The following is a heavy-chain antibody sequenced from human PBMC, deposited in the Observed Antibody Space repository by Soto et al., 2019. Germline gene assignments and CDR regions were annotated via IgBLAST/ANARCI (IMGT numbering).Heavy chain of an antibody. CDR3: ARAPKVSGSSQTRPDF. CDR1: SGSFSGYY. CDR2: ISQSGNT. D-gene: IGHD6-6*01. Sequence: XETLYLSCAIYSGSFSGYYWSWIRQPPGKGLEWIGEISQSGNTNYSPSLKSRVSISIDTSKKQFSLNLASVSAADTAVYYCARAPKVSGSSQTRPDFWGQGTLVTVSS. V-gene: IGHV4-34*01. J-gene: IGHJ4*02.